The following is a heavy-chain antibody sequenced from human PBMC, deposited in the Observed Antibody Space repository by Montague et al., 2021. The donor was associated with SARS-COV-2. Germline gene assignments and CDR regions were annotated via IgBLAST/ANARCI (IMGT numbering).Heavy chain of an antibody. J-gene: IGHJ3*02. V-gene: IGHV4-4*07. CDR2: IYTSGST. Sequence: SETLSLTCTVSGGSISSYYWNWIRQSAGKGLEWIGRIYTSGSTNYDPSLKSRVTMSVDTSKNQFSLKLSSVTAADTAVYYCARGAPFYDSSGYYSDAFDICRRGTMVTAS. D-gene: IGHD3-22*01. CDR1: GGSISSYY. CDR3: ARGAPFYDSSGYYSDAFDI.